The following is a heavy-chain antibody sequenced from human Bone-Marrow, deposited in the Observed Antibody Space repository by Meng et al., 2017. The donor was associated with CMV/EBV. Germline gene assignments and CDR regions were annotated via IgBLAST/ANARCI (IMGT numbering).Heavy chain of an antibody. D-gene: IGHD2-2*02. CDR2: ISAYNGNT. V-gene: IGHV1-18*01. CDR1: YTFTSYG. Sequence: YTFTSYGISWVRQAPGQGLEWMGWISAYNGNTNYAQRLQGRVTMTTATSTSTAYMELRSLRSDDTAVYYCARIVVVPAAILPSYYFDYWGQGTLVTVSS. CDR3: ARIVVVPAAILPSYYFDY. J-gene: IGHJ4*02.